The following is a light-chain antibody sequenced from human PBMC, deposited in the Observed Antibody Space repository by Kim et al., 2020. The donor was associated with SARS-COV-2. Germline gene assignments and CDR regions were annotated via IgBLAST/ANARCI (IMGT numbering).Light chain of an antibody. Sequence: EIVMTQSPATLSVSPGERATLSCRASQSISNNLAWYQQKPGQAPRLLIYGASARATGLPARFSGSGSGTEFTLTISSLQSEDFAVYYCQQYSNWPVTFGEGTKLEI. J-gene: IGKJ2*01. V-gene: IGKV3-15*01. CDR2: GAS. CDR1: QSISNN. CDR3: QQYSNWPVT.